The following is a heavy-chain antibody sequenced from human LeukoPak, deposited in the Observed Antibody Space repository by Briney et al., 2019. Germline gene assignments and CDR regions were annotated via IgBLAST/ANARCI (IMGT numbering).Heavy chain of an antibody. CDR1: GLIFRNRG. CDR2: IWSDGSNK. D-gene: IGHD1-26*01. CDR3: ARDREVRYLDF. Sequence: GGSLRLSCSPSGLIFRNRGMHWVRQAPGKGLEWVAFIWSDGSNKYYAESVKGRFTISRDNSKNMLYLQMNSLRVEDTAVYFCARDREVRYLDFWGQGTLVTVSS. J-gene: IGHJ4*02. V-gene: IGHV3-33*01.